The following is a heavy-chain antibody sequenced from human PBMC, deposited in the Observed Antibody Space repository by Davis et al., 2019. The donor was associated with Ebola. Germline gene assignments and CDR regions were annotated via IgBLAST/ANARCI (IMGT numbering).Heavy chain of an antibody. CDR3: ARDSSSDYYGMDV. CDR2: IYYSGST. Sequence: GSLRLSCAVYGGSFSGYYWSWIRQPPGKGLEWIGSIYYSGSTYYNPSLKRRVTISVDTSKNQFSLKLSSVTAADTAVYYCARDSSSDYYGMDVWGQGTTVTVSS. D-gene: IGHD6-6*01. CDR1: GGSFSGYY. V-gene: IGHV4-34*01. J-gene: IGHJ6*02.